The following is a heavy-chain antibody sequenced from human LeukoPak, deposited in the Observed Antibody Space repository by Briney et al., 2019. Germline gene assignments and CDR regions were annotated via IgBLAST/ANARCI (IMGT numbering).Heavy chain of an antibody. CDR1: GGSISSGGYS. V-gene: IGHV4-30-2*01. Sequence: SETLSLTCTVSGGSISSGGYSWSWIRQPPGKGLEWIGYIYHSGSTYYNPSLKSRVTISVDRSKNQFSLKLSSVTAADTAVYYCARGGGRSWYWFDPWGQGTLVTVSS. CDR2: IYHSGST. J-gene: IGHJ5*02. D-gene: IGHD6-13*01. CDR3: ARGGGRSWYWFDP.